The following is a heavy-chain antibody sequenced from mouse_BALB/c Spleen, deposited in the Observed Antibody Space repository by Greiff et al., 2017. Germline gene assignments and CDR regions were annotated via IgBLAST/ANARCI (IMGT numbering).Heavy chain of an antibody. CDR2: IDPANGNT. Sequence: VQLQQSGAELVKPGASVKLSCTASGFNIKDTYMHWVKQRPEQGLEWIGRIDPANGNTKYDPKFQGKATITADTSSNTAYLQLSSLTSEDTAVYYCARSGHYYGSSYYFDYWGQGTTLTVSS. CDR3: ARSGHYYGSSYYFDY. CDR1: GFNIKDTY. D-gene: IGHD1-1*01. V-gene: IGHV14-3*02. J-gene: IGHJ2*01.